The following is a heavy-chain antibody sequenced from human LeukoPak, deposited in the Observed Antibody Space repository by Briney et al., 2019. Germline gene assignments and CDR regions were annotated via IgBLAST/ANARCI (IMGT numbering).Heavy chain of an antibody. D-gene: IGHD6-13*01. J-gene: IGHJ4*02. CDR2: IISSSSSM. CDR1: GFTFSSYS. Sequence: GGSLRLSCAASGFTFSSYSMNWIRQPPGKGLEWVSSIISSSSSMYYADSVKGRFTVSRDNAKNSLYLQMNSLRAEDTAVYYCARDASGIAAAYWGQGTLVTVSS. CDR3: ARDASGIAAAY. V-gene: IGHV3-21*01.